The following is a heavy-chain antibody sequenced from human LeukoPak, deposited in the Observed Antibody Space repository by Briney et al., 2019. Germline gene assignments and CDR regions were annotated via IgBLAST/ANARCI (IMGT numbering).Heavy chain of an antibody. D-gene: IGHD2-15*01. CDR1: GGSISSGGYY. V-gene: IGHV4-30-2*01. CDR3: ARRGVAGRFDP. Sequence: PSQTLSLTCTVSGGSISSGGYYWSWIRQPPGKGLEWIGYIYHSGSTYYNPSLKSRVTISVDRSKNQFSLKLSSVTAADTAVYYCARRGVAGRFDPWGQGTLVTVSS. J-gene: IGHJ5*02. CDR2: IYHSGST.